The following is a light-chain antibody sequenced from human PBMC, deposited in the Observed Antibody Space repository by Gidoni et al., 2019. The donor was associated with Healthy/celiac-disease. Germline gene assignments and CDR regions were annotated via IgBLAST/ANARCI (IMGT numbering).Light chain of an antibody. CDR3: QSADSSGTYVV. CDR1: ALPKQY. Sequence: SYELTQPPQGSVSPGQTARITCSGDALPKQYAYWYQQKPGQAPVLVIYKDSERPSGIPERFSCSSSGTTVTLTISGVQAEDEADYYCQSADSSGTYVVFGGGTKLTVL. CDR2: KDS. V-gene: IGLV3-25*03. J-gene: IGLJ2*01.